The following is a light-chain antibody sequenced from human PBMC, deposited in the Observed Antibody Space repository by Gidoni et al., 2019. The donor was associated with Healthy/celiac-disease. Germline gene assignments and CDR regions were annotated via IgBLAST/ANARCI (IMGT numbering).Light chain of an antibody. J-gene: IGKJ1*01. CDR3: QQYNNWPRT. CDR2: GAS. V-gene: IGKV3-15*01. CDR1: QSDSSN. Sequence: EIVMTQSPATLSVSPGERATLACRASQSDSSNLAWYQQKPGQAPRLLVYGASTRATGIPARVSGSGSGTEFTLTISSLQSEDFAVYYCQQYNNWPRTFGQGTKVEIK.